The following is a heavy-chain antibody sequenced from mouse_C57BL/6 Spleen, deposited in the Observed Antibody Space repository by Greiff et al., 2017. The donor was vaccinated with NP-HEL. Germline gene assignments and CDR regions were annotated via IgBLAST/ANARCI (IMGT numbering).Heavy chain of an antibody. D-gene: IGHD4-1*01. V-gene: IGHV5-4*01. CDR1: GFTFSSYA. CDR3: ARETGTDWYFDV. J-gene: IGHJ1*03. CDR2: ISDGGSYT. Sequence: EVQLVESGGGLVKPGGSLKLSCAASGFTFSSYAMSWVRQTPEKRLAWVATISDGGSYTYYPDNVKGRFTISRDNAKNNLYLQMSHLKSEDTAMYYCARETGTDWYFDVWGTGTTVTVSS.